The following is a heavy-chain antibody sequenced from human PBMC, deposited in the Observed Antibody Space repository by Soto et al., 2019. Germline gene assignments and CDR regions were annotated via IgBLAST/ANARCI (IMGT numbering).Heavy chain of an antibody. J-gene: IGHJ4*02. CDR2: ISSDGTNK. CDR1: GFTFSSYA. D-gene: IGHD1-26*01. Sequence: QVQLVESGGGVVQPGRSLRLSCAASGFTFSSYAMHWVRQAPGKGLEWVAIISSDGTNKYYADSVKGRFTISKDNSKNTLYLQMNSLRPDETAMYYCAVLSSGNYHWDYVDYWGQRTLVTVSS. V-gene: IGHV3-30*03. CDR3: AVLSSGNYHWDYVDY.